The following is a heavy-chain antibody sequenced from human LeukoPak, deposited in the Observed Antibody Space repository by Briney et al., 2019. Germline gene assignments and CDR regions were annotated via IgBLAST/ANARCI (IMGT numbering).Heavy chain of an antibody. CDR1: GFTFNIYS. CDR3: ARCIVVIPVVRGGGYYGMDV. CDR2: TSPDGSSE. V-gene: IGHV3-30*04. D-gene: IGHD2-2*01. J-gene: IGHJ6*02. Sequence: GGSLRLSCAASGFTFNIYSMHWVRQAPGKGLEWVAVTSPDGSSENYADSVRGRFTISRDNAKKTLYLQLNSLRPEDTAVYYCARCIVVIPVVRGGGYYGMDVWGQGTTVTVSS.